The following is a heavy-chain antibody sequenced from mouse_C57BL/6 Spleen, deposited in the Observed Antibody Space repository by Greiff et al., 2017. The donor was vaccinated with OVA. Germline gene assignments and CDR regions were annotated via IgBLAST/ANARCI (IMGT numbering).Heavy chain of an antibody. V-gene: IGHV1-26*01. CDR2: INPNNGGT. D-gene: IGHD4-1*01. J-gene: IGHJ2*01. Sequence: VQLQQSGPELVKPGASVKISCKASGYTFTDYYMNWVKQSHGKSLEWIGDINPNNGGTSYNQKFKGKATLTVDKSSSTAYMELRSLTSEDSAVYYCAREAPNWGFDYWGQGTTLTVSS. CDR1: GYTFTDYY. CDR3: AREAPNWGFDY.